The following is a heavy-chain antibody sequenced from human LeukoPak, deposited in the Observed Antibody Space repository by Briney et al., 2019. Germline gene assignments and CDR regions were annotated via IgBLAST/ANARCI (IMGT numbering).Heavy chain of an antibody. J-gene: IGHJ4*02. V-gene: IGHV3-23*01. CDR1: GFTFDTHA. CDR3: ARKIGGGYYFDY. CDR2: MSGHGHNV. D-gene: IGHD3-16*01. Sequence: PGGSLRLSCAASGFTFDTHAMSWVRQAPGKGLEWISTMSGHGHNVYYADSVKGRFTISRDNSKNTLYLQMNSLRAEDTAVYYCARKIGGGYYFDYWGQGTLVTVSS.